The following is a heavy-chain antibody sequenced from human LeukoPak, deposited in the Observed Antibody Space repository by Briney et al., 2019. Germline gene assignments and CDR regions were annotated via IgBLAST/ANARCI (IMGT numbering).Heavy chain of an antibody. J-gene: IGHJ4*02. D-gene: IGHD6-6*01. CDR3: ARDVAARRRGYFDY. V-gene: IGHV4-61*02. CDR1: GVSISSCSYY. Sequence: SETLSLTCTVSGVSISSCSYYWIWIRQPAGKGLEWIGRIYTSGSTNYNPSLKSRVTMSVDTSKNQFSLKLSSVTAADTAVYYCARDVAARRRGYFDYWGQGTLVTVSS. CDR2: IYTSGST.